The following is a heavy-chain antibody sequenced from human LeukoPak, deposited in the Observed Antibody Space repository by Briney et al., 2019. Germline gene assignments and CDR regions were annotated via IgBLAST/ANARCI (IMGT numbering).Heavy chain of an antibody. J-gene: IGHJ6*03. CDR2: INWNGGST. CDR3: AKMGSGWFPDYYYYMDV. D-gene: IGHD6-19*01. Sequence: PGGSLRLSCAASGFTFDDYGMSWVRQAPGKGLEWVSGINWNGGSTGYADSVKGRFTISRDNAKNSLYLQMNSLRAEDTALYYCAKMGSGWFPDYYYYMDVWGKGTTVTVSS. CDR1: GFTFDDYG. V-gene: IGHV3-20*04.